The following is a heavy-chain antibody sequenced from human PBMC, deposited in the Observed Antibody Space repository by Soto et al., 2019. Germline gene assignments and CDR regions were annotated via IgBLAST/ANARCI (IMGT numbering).Heavy chain of an antibody. D-gene: IGHD7-27*01. J-gene: IGHJ4*02. CDR3: TTSSVRNWGFY. CDR1: GFTFRNAW. Sequence: GGSLRLSCAASGFTFRNAWMSWVRQAPGKGLEWVGRIKSKTDGGTTDYAAPVKGRFTISRDDSKNTLYLQMNSLKTEDTAVYYCTTSSVRNWGFYWGQGTLVTVSS. V-gene: IGHV3-15*01. CDR2: IKSKTDGGTT.